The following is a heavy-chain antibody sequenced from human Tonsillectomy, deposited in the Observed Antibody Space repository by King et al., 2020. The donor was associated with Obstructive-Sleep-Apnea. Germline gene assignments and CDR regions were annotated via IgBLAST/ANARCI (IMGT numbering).Heavy chain of an antibody. Sequence: LQLQESGPGLVKPSETLSLTCTVSGGSISTSYYWTWIRQPPGKGLEWIGSIYYSGSTYYNPSLKSRVTLSVDTSKNQFSLNLSPVTAADRAVYYCARGPSLGGENQYWGQGTLVTVSS. CDR1: GGSISTSYY. D-gene: IGHD1-14*01. CDR2: IYYSGST. V-gene: IGHV4-39*07. J-gene: IGHJ4*02. CDR3: ARGPSLGGENQY.